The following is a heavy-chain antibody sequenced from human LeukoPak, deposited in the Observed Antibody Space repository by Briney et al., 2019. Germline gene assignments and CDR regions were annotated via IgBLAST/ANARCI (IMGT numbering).Heavy chain of an antibody. CDR1: GFTFSNSD. D-gene: IGHD4-17*01. J-gene: IGHJ4*02. CDR3: AKGRGNYGDYESDY. Sequence: PGGSLRLSCAASGFTFSNSDMSWVRQAPGKGLEWVSAIGGSGSSTFYADSVKGRFTVSRDNSKNTLYLQMSSLRAEDTAVYYCAKGRGNYGDYESDYWGQGTLVTVSS. V-gene: IGHV3-23*01. CDR2: IGGSGSST.